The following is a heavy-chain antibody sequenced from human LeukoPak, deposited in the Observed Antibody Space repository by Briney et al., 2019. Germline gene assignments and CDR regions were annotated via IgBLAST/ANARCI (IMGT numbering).Heavy chain of an antibody. Sequence: PGGSLRLPCAASGFTFSSYAMSWVRQAPGKGLEWVSGISGSGGHTYNADSVEGRLTISRDNSKNTVSLQLSSLRVEDTAVYFCAKDREDSAMISGVFDLWGRGTLVTVSS. D-gene: IGHD5-18*01. J-gene: IGHJ2*01. CDR3: AKDREDSAMISGVFDL. CDR1: GFTFSSYA. CDR2: ISGSGGHT. V-gene: IGHV3-23*01.